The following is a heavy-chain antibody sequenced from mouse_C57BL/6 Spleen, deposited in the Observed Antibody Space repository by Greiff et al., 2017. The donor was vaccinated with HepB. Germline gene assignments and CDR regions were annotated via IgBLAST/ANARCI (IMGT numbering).Heavy chain of an antibody. D-gene: IGHD1-1*01. J-gene: IGHJ3*01. CDR3: ARYYYGSSWIAY. V-gene: IGHV1-22*01. CDR2: INPNNGGT. CDR1: GYTFTDYN. Sequence: EVQLQQSGPELVKPGASVKMSCKASGYTFTDYNMHWVKQSHGKSLEWIGYINPNNGGTSYNQKFKGKATLTVNKSSSTAYMELRSLTSEDSAVYYCARYYYGSSWIAYWGQGTLVTVSA.